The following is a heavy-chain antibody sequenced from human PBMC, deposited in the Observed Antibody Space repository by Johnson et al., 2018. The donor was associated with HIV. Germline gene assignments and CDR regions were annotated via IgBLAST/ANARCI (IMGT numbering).Heavy chain of an antibody. CDR2: ISWNSGSI. CDR1: GFTFDDYA. V-gene: IGHV3-9*01. D-gene: IGHD6-19*01. CDR3: VRGGQWGATDAFDV. Sequence: VQLVESGGGVVQPGRSLRLSCAASGFTFDDYAMHWVRQAPGKGLEWVSGISWNSGSIGYADSVKGRFTISRDNAKNSLYLQMNSLRAEDTAVYYCVRGGQWGATDAFDVWGQGTMVTVSS. J-gene: IGHJ3*01.